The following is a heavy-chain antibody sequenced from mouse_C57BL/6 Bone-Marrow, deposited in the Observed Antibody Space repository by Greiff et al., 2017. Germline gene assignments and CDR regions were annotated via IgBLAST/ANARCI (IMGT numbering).Heavy chain of an antibody. V-gene: IGHV1-42*01. Sequence: EVQLQQSGPELVKPGASVKISCKASGYSFTGYYMNWVKQSPEKSLEWIGEINPSTGGTTYNQKFKAKATLTVDKSSSTAYMQLKSLTSEDSAVYYCAIDYDFLYAMDYWGQGTSVTVSS. J-gene: IGHJ4*01. CDR3: AIDYDFLYAMDY. D-gene: IGHD2-4*01. CDR2: INPSTGGT. CDR1: GYSFTGYY.